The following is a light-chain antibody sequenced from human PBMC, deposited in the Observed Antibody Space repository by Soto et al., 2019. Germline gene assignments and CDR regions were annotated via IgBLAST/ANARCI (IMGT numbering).Light chain of an antibody. V-gene: IGKV1-17*01. J-gene: IGKJ1*01. CDR2: ATS. CDR1: QGIRND. Sequence: IQMTQSPSSLSAAIGDGVTITCRASQGIRNDLSWYQQKPGKAPKLLMYATSRLQSGVPSRFSGSGSGTEFTLTISSLQPDDFATYYCQHYNSYSEAFGQGTKVDI. CDR3: QHYNSYSEA.